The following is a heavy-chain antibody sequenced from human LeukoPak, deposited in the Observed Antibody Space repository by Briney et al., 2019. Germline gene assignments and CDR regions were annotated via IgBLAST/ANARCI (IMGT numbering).Heavy chain of an antibody. Sequence: GESLKISCKGSGYSINNYWIGWVRQLPGKGLEWMGIIYPADSDIRYSPSFQGQVTISADKSISTAYLQWSSLKASDTAMYYCARQEYCSGGSCYTWFDPWGQGTLVTVSS. CDR1: GYSINNYW. J-gene: IGHJ5*02. D-gene: IGHD2-15*01. CDR3: ARQEYCSGGSCYTWFDP. CDR2: IYPADSDI. V-gene: IGHV5-51*01.